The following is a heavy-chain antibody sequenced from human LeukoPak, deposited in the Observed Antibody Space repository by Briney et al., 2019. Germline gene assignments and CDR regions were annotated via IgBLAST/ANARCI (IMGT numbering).Heavy chain of an antibody. D-gene: IGHD3-22*01. J-gene: IGHJ4*02. CDR2: IYYRDST. Sequence: SETLSLTCTVPGGSVTSGGHSWTWIRQHPGKAVEWIAYIYYRDSTYYSPSLQSRVTIPVDTSKNQFSLKLSSVTGADTAVSYLGKCSYDNRGYRHTDYWGQGNLVTVSP. CDR3: GKCSYDNRGYRHTDY. CDR1: GGSVTSGGHS. V-gene: IGHV4-31*03.